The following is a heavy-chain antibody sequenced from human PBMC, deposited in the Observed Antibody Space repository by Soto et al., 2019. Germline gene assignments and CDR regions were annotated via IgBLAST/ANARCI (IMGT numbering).Heavy chain of an antibody. V-gene: IGHV6-1*01. D-gene: IGHD1-7*01. Sequence: QVQLQQSGPGLVKPSQTLSLTCAISGDSVSTNIAAWSWIRQSPSRGLEWLGRTLYRSSKWYNEYAVSVKSRMTIKPDTSKNHFTLQLNSVTPEDTAVYYCARDAAPTLNYPHGMDVWGQGTAVTVSS. CDR3: ARDAAPTLNYPHGMDV. J-gene: IGHJ6*02. CDR2: TLYRSSKWYN. CDR1: GDSVSTNIAA.